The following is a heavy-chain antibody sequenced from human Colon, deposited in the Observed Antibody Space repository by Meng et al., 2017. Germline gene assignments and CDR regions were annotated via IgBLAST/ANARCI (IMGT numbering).Heavy chain of an antibody. CDR3: ARVTDLGGARRFDY. V-gene: IGHV4-59*01. CDR1: GDSISGFY. J-gene: IGHJ4*02. D-gene: IGHD4/OR15-4a*01. CDR2: VLSGGSI. Sequence: GSLRLSCIVSGDSISGFYWNWIRQSPGKGLEWIGFVLSGGSINYNPSLKSRVTISIDLSKSQFSLKLTSMTAADTAVYYCARVTDLGGARRFDYWAREPWSPSPQ.